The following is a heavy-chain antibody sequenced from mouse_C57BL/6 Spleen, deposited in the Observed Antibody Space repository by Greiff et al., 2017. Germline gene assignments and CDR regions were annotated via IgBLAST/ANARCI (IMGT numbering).Heavy chain of an antibody. CDR1: GYTFTSYW. V-gene: IGHV1-69*01. J-gene: IGHJ4*01. Sequence: QVQLQQPGAELVMPGASVKLSCKASGYTFTSYWMHWVKQRPGQGLEWIGEIDPSDSYTNYNQKFKGKSTLTVDKSSSTAYMQLRSLTSEDSAVYYCARERDYDGLRGYAMDYWGQGTSVTVSS. CDR2: IDPSDSYT. D-gene: IGHD2-4*01. CDR3: ARERDYDGLRGYAMDY.